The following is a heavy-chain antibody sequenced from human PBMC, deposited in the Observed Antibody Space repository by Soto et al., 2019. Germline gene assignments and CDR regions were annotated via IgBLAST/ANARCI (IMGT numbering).Heavy chain of an antibody. J-gene: IGHJ6*03. Sequence: GGFLRLSCAASGFTFSSYGMHWVRQAPGKGLEWVAVIWYDGSNKYYADSVKGRFTISRDNSKNTLYLQMNSLRAEDTAVYYCARDSSPYYYYYMDVWGKGTTVTVSS. CDR1: GFTFSSYG. CDR2: IWYDGSNK. CDR3: ARDSSPYYYYYMDV. V-gene: IGHV3-33*01.